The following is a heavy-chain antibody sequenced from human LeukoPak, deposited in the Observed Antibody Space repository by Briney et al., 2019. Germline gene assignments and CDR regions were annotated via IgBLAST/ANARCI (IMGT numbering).Heavy chain of an antibody. Sequence: SETLSLTCTASGGSISSSSYYWGWIRQPPGKGLEWIGSIYYSGSTYYNPSLKSRVTISVDTSKNQFSLKLSSVTAADTAVYYCARDLGDGIAVAGTAFDIWGQGTMVTVSS. CDR3: ARDLGDGIAVAGTAFDI. CDR2: IYYSGST. J-gene: IGHJ3*02. V-gene: IGHV4-39*07. D-gene: IGHD6-19*01. CDR1: GGSISSSSYY.